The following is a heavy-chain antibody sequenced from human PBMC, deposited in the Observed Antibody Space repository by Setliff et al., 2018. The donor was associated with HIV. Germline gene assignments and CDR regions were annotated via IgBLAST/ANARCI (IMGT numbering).Heavy chain of an antibody. CDR1: GGSLSGYY. CDR3: AREGYYDSRYYFDY. Sequence: PSETLSLTCAVYGGSLSGYYWSWIRQPPGKGLEWFGEINHSGSTNYNPSLKSRVTISVDTSKNQFSLKLTSVTAADTAVYYCAREGYYDSRYYFDYWGQGTLVTVSS. CDR2: INHSGST. D-gene: IGHD3-22*01. V-gene: IGHV4-34*01. J-gene: IGHJ4*02.